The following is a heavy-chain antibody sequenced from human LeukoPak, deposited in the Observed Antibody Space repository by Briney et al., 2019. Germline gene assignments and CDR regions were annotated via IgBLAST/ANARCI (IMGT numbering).Heavy chain of an antibody. CDR2: MNPDGSRI. D-gene: IGHD2-15*01. J-gene: IGHJ4*02. CDR3: ASDSTGSDDF. Sequence: GGSLRLSCAASGFTFSRYWMHWVRQAPGKGLVWVSRMNPDGSRIDYADSVKGRFTISRDNAKNTLYLQMNSLGVEDTAVYSCASDSTGSDDFWGQGTLVTVSS. CDR1: GFTFSRYW. V-gene: IGHV3-74*01.